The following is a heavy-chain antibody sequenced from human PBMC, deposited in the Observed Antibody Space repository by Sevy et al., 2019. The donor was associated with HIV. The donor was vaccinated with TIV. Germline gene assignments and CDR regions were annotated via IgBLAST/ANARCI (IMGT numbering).Heavy chain of an antibody. Sequence: GGSLRLSCAASGFTFSSYGMLWVRQAPGKGLEWVAVISYDGSNKYYADSVKGRFTISRDNSKNTLYLQMNSLRAEDTAVYYCAKVFGYLRGVRYFDLWGRGTLVTVSS. CDR3: AKVFGYLRGVRYFDL. CDR1: GFTFSSYG. D-gene: IGHD6-25*01. J-gene: IGHJ2*01. CDR2: ISYDGSNK. V-gene: IGHV3-30*18.